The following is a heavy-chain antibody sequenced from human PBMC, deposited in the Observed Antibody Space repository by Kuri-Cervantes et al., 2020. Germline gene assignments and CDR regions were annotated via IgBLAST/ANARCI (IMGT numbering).Heavy chain of an antibody. CDR1: GFSFSSYS. D-gene: IGHD4-23*01. CDR3: TRGARGYGGDSDY. V-gene: IGHV3-48*01. CDR2: ISSGSGTI. J-gene: IGHJ4*02. Sequence: GESLKISCAASGFSFSSYSMNWVRQAPGKGLEWLSYISSGSGTIYYADSVMGRFTISRDNAKNSLFLQMSSLRADDTALYYCTRGARGYGGDSDYWGQGTLVTVSS.